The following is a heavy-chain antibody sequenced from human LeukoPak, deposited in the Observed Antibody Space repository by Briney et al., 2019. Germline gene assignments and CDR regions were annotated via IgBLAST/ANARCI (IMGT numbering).Heavy chain of an antibody. CDR2: IGGSGRST. CDR1: GFTFSTYA. Sequence: QPGGSLRLSCAAPGFTFSTYAMSWVRQAPGKGLEWVSAIGGSGRSTYYADSVKGRFTISRDNSKNTLYLQMNSLGPEDTAVYYCATTYYYGSGVASAFDIWGQGTLVTVSS. V-gene: IGHV3-23*01. D-gene: IGHD3-10*01. CDR3: ATTYYYGSGVASAFDI. J-gene: IGHJ3*02.